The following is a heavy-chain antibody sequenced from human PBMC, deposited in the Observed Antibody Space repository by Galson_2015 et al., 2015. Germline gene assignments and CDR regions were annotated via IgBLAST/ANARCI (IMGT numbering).Heavy chain of an antibody. V-gene: IGHV1-3*01. D-gene: IGHD1-26*01. Sequence: SVKVSCKASGYTFTSYAMHWVRQAPGQRLEWMGWINAGNGNTKYSQKFQGRVTITRDTSASTAYMELSSLRSEDTAVYYCARACDGSYYGVDYWGQGTLVTVSS. CDR1: GYTFTSYA. CDR3: ARACDGSYYGVDY. J-gene: IGHJ4*02. CDR2: INAGNGNT.